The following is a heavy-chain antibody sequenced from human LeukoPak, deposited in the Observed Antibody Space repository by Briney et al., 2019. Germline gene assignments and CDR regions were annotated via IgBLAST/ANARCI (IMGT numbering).Heavy chain of an antibody. D-gene: IGHD5-18*01. Sequence: GGSLRLSCTASGFSFTTSGMHWVRQAPGKGLEWVAVISYDGSNKYYADSVKGRFTISRDNAKTSLYLQMISLRAEDTAVYYCARHLSGVTGYTYGRGIDYWGQGTLVTVSS. CDR1: GFSFTTSG. CDR2: ISYDGSNK. J-gene: IGHJ4*02. V-gene: IGHV3-30*12. CDR3: ARHLSGVTGYTYGRGIDY.